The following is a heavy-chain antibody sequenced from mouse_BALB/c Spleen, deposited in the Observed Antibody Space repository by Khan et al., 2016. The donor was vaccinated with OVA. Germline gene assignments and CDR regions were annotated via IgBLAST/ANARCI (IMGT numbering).Heavy chain of an antibody. CDR2: INPSTAYT. D-gene: IGHD1-1*01. J-gene: IGHJ2*01. V-gene: IGHV1-7*01. CDR1: GYTFINYW. CDR3: ARRGLRWDFDY. Sequence: VQLQQSGAELAKPGASVKMSCKASGYTFINYWILWVKQRPGQGLEWIGYINPSTAYTEYNQNFKEKATLTADKSSRTAYMQLISLTSEYSAVYYCARRGLRWDFDYWGQGTTLTVSS.